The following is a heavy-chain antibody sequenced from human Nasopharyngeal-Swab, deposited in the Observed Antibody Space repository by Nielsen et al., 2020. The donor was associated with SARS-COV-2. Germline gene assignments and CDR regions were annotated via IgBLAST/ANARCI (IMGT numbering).Heavy chain of an antibody. CDR2: IYYSGST. D-gene: IGHD6-13*01. Sequence: SETLSLTCTVSGGSISSYYWSWIRQPPGKGLEWIGYIYYSGSTNYNPSLKSRVTISVDTSKNQFSLKLSSVTAADTAVYYCARDGRDYSSSWYYYYGMDVWGQGATVTVSS. J-gene: IGHJ6*02. CDR3: ARDGRDYSSSWYYYYGMDV. CDR1: GGSISSYY. V-gene: IGHV4-59*01.